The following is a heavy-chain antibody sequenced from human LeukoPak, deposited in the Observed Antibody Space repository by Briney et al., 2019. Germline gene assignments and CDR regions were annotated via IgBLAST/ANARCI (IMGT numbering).Heavy chain of an antibody. Sequence: SETLSLTCAVYGGSFSGYYWSWIRQPPGKGLEWIGEINHSGSTNYNPSLKSRVTISVDTSKNQFSLKLSSVTAADTAVYYCARGHVNLRYYYYYYMDVWGKGTTVTVSS. J-gene: IGHJ6*03. CDR2: INHSGST. V-gene: IGHV4-34*01. CDR1: GGSFSGYY. CDR3: ARGHVNLRYYYYYYMDV.